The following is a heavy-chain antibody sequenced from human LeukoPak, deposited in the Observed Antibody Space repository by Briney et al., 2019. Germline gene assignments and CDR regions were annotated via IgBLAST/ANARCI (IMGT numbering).Heavy chain of an antibody. V-gene: IGHV1-18*01. J-gene: IGHJ4*02. CDR1: GGTFSSYA. CDR2: ISAYNGNT. Sequence: ASVKVSCKASGGTFSSYAISWVRQAPGQGLEWMGWISAYNGNTNYAQKLQGRVTMTTDTSTSAAYMELRSLRSDDTAVYYCAIYDSSGYGYFDYWGQGTLVTVSS. CDR3: AIYDSSGYGYFDY. D-gene: IGHD3-22*01.